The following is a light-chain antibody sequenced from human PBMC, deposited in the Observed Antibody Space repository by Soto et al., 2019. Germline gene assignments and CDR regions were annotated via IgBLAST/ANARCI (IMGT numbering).Light chain of an antibody. J-gene: IGLJ3*02. CDR3: AAWDDSLNGRV. V-gene: IGLV1-36*01. CDR2: YDD. CDR1: SSNIGNNA. Sequence: QSVLTQPPSVSEAPRQRVTISCSGSSSNIGNNAVNWYQQLPGKAPKLLIYYDDLLPSGVSDRFSGYKYGTSASLAISGLQSEDEADYYCAAWDDSLNGRVFGGGTKVTLL.